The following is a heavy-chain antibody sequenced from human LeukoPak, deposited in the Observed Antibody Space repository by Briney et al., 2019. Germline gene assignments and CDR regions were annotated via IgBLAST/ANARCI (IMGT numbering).Heavy chain of an antibody. Sequence: GGSLRLSCAASGFTFSSYWMSWVRQAPGKGLEWVANIKQDGSEKYYVDSVKGRFTISRDNAKNSLYLQMNSLRAEDTAVYYCAKNLEIWFGELLYFDYWGQGTLVTVSS. J-gene: IGHJ4*02. CDR1: GFTFSSYW. D-gene: IGHD3-10*01. V-gene: IGHV3-7*01. CDR3: AKNLEIWFGELLYFDY. CDR2: IKQDGSEK.